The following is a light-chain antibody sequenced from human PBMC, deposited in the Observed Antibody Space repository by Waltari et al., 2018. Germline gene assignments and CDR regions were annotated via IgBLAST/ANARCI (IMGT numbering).Light chain of an antibody. CDR2: EVS. CDR1: TNDVGGYDL. V-gene: IGLV2-23*02. J-gene: IGLJ2*01. Sequence: QSALTQPPSASGSPGQSITISCTGTTNDVGGYDLVSWYQHHPGKVPKLMIYEVSKRPSGVSGVSYRSSGTKPGNTASLTISVLQTEDEADYYCSSYAGSSTFVVFGGGTKLTVL. CDR3: SSYAGSSTFVV.